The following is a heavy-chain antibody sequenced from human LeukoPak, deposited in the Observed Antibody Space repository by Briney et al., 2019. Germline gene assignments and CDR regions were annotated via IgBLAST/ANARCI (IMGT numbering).Heavy chain of an antibody. CDR3: ARDFGFERGWYGFDP. D-gene: IGHD6-19*01. Sequence: GASVKVSCKASGYTFTSYGISWVRQAPGQGLEWMGWISAYNGNTSYAQKLQGRVTMTTDTSTSTAYMELRSLRSDDTAVYYCARDFGFERGWYGFDPWGQGTLVTVSS. CDR1: GYTFTSYG. V-gene: IGHV1-18*01. CDR2: ISAYNGNT. J-gene: IGHJ5*02.